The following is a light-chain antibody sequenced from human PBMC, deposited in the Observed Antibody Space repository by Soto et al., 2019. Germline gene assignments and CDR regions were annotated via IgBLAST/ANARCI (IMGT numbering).Light chain of an antibody. V-gene: IGKV3-11*01. CDR2: DSS. CDR1: QSVSSY. Sequence: EIVWAQSPATLSLSPGERATLSCRAGQSVSSYLAWYQQKPGQAPRLLIYDSSNRATGIPARFSGSGSGTDFTLTISSLEPEDFAVYYCQHRSNWPLTFGGGTKVDIK. CDR3: QHRSNWPLT. J-gene: IGKJ4*01.